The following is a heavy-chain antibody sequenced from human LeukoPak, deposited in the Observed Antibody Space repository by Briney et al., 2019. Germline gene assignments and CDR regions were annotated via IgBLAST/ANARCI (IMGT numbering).Heavy chain of an antibody. V-gene: IGHV1-2*02. J-gene: IGHJ4*02. CDR3: ARLMSVAANGFDY. CDR2: INSNSGTT. CDR1: GYTFTGYY. Sequence: GASVKVSCKASGYTFTGYYIHWVRQAPGQGLEWMGWINSNSGTTTYAQKFQGRVTMTRDTSISTAYMELSRLRSDDAAVYYCARLMSVAANGFDYWGQGTLVTVSS. D-gene: IGHD6-19*01.